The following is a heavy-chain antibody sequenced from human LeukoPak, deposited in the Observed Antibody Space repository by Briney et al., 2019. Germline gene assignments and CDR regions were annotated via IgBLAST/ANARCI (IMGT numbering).Heavy chain of an antibody. CDR2: IYYSGST. CDR1: GGSISSSSYY. D-gene: IGHD6-13*01. Sequence: PSETLSLTCTVSGGSISSSSYYWGWIRQPPGKGLEWIGSIYYSGSTYYNPSLKSRVTISVDTSKNQFSLKLSSVTAADTAVYYCARDSHSSSWYYFDYWGQGTLVTVSS. CDR3: ARDSHSSSWYYFDY. V-gene: IGHV4-39*07. J-gene: IGHJ4*02.